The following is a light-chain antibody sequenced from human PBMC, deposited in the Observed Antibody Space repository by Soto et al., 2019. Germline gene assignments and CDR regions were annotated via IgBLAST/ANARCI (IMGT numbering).Light chain of an antibody. CDR3: QQYNNWPPVT. J-gene: IGKJ1*01. V-gene: IGKV3-15*01. Sequence: EIVLTQSPGTLSLSPGERATLSCRASQSVSNNYLAWYQQKPGQAPRLLIYGASTRATGIPARFGGSGSGTEFTLTISSLQSEDFAVYYCQQYNNWPPVTFGQGTKVDIK. CDR2: GAS. CDR1: QSVSNN.